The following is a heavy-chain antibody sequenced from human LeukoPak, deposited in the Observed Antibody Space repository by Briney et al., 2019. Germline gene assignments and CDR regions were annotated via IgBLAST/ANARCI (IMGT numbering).Heavy chain of an antibody. D-gene: IGHD3-9*01. Sequence: GRSLRLSCAASGFTFSSYGMHWVRQAPGKGLEWVSVIWYGGNNKYYADSVKGRFTISRDNSKNTLYLQMNSLRAEDTAVYYCARSTSSEYDIYHFDYWGQGTLVTVAS. CDR2: IWYGGNNK. CDR1: GFTFSSYG. J-gene: IGHJ4*02. CDR3: ARSTSSEYDIYHFDY. V-gene: IGHV3-33*08.